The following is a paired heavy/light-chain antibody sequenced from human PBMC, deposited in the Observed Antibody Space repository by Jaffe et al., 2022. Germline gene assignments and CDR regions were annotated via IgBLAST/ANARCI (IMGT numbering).Light chain of an antibody. V-gene: IGLV2-8*01. J-gene: IGLJ1*01. CDR3: SSYAGSNIV. CDR1: SSDVGGYNY. Sequence: QSALTQPPSASGSPGQSVTISCTGTSSDVGGYNYVSWYQQHPGKAPKLMIYEVSKRPSGVPDRFSGSKSGNTASLTVSGLQAEDEADYYCSSYAGSNIVFGTGTKVTVL. CDR2: EVS.
Heavy chain of an antibody. Sequence: EVQLVESGGGLVKPGGSLRLSCAASGFIFSTYSMNWVRQAPGKGLEWVSSISSRTGYVYYADSVKGRFTISRDNAKNSLYLQMNTLRAEDTAVYYCASDSDILTGTFDYWGQGILVTVSS. CDR2: ISSRTGYV. V-gene: IGHV3-21*01. D-gene: IGHD3-9*01. CDR3: ASDSDILTGTFDY. J-gene: IGHJ4*02. CDR1: GFIFSTYS.